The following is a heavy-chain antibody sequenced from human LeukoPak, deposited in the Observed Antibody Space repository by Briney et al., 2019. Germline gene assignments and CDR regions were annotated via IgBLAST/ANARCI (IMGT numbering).Heavy chain of an antibody. J-gene: IGHJ4*02. CDR2: IYYSGST. Sequence: SETLSLTCTVSGGSISSGGYYWSWIRQHPGKGLEWIGYIYYSGSTYYNPSLKSRVTISVDTSKNQFSLKLSSVTAADMAVYYCARGYVWGSYRYTSPDYWGQGTLVTVSS. V-gene: IGHV4-31*03. CDR3: ARGYVWGSYRYTSPDY. CDR1: GGSISSGGYY. D-gene: IGHD3-16*02.